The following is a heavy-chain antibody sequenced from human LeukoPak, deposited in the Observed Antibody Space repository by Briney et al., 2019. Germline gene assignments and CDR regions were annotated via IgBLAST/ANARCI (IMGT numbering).Heavy chain of an antibody. V-gene: IGHV3-11*01. CDR3: ARGKRRFDS. CDR1: GFSFNESY. CDR2: ISGRNYSM. J-gene: IGHJ4*02. Sequence: GGSLRLSCGASGFSFNESYMTWIRQAPGKGLEWVAYISGRNYSMYYADSVKGRFTISRDNARNSLYLHMNSLRADDTAVYYCARGKRRFDSWGQGTLVTVSS.